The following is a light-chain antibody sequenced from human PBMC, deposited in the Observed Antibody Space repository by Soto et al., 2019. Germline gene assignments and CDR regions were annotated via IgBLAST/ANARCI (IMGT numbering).Light chain of an antibody. J-gene: IGLJ1*01. CDR1: SSDVGSYNL. CDR3: CSYAAGSTYV. Sequence: QSVLTQRASVSGSPGQSITISCTGTSSDVGSYNLVSWYQQHPGKAPKLMIYEGSKRPSGVSNRFSGSKSDNTASLTISGLQAEDETDYYCCSYAAGSTYVFGTGTKVTVL. V-gene: IGLV2-23*01. CDR2: EGS.